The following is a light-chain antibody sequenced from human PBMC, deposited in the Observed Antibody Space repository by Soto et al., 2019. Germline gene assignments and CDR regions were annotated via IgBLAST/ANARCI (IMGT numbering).Light chain of an antibody. Sequence: QSALTQPPSASGSPGQSVTISFTGTSSDVGGYNYVSWYQQHPGKAPKLIIYEVSKRPSGVPDRFSGSKSGNTASLTVSGLQVEDEADDYCSSFAGSKKLVFGGGAKLTVL. CDR3: SSFAGSKKLV. J-gene: IGLJ2*01. CDR1: SSDVGGYNY. CDR2: EVS. V-gene: IGLV2-8*01.